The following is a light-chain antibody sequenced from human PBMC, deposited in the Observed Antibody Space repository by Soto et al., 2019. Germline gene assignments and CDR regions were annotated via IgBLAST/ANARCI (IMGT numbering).Light chain of an antibody. Sequence: QSVLTQPASVSGSPGQSITISCTGTSSDVGGYNYVSWYQQHPGKAPKLMIYDVSNRPSGVSNRISGSKSGNTASLTISGLQAEDEADYYFSSYTSSSTVVFGGGTKLTVL. CDR3: SSYTSSSTVV. CDR2: DVS. J-gene: IGLJ2*01. CDR1: SSDVGGYNY. V-gene: IGLV2-14*01.